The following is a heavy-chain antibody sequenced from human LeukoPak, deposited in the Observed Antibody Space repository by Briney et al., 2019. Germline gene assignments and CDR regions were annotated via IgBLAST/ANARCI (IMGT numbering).Heavy chain of an antibody. CDR2: IYYSGST. CDR3: VVLLWFGEPRFDY. D-gene: IGHD3-10*01. Sequence: SQTLSLTCTVSGGSISSGGYYWSWIRQHPGKGLEWIGYIYYSGSTYYNPSLKSRVTISVDTSKNQFSLELSSVTAADTAVYYCVVLLWFGEPRFDYWGQGTLVTVSS. CDR1: GGSISSGGYY. J-gene: IGHJ4*02. V-gene: IGHV4-31*03.